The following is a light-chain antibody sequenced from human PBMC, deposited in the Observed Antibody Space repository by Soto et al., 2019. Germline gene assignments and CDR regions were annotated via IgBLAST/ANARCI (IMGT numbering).Light chain of an antibody. V-gene: IGKV3-20*01. CDR2: GAS. Sequence: EIVLTQSPGTLSLSPGERATLSCRASQSVYKNFLAWYQQKPGQAPRLLINGASNKATGIPDRFRGSGSATVFSLTLDILEPEEFAVYFCQQYGGSPPTFGGGTKVAIK. CDR3: QQYGGSPPT. J-gene: IGKJ4*01. CDR1: QSVYKNF.